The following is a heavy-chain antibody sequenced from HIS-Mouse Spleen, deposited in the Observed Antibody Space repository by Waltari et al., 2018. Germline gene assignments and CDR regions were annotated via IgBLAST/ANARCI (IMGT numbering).Heavy chain of an antibody. V-gene: IGHV2-70*15. J-gene: IGHJ4*02. CDR1: GFSLSTSGMC. D-gene: IGHD6-19*01. CDR2: IDWDDDK. CDR3: ARIAEGYSSGWYAFDY. Sequence: QVTLRESGPALVKPTQTLTLTCTFSGFSLSTSGMCVSWIRQPPGKALEWLARIDWDDDKYYSTYLKTRLTISKDTSKNQVGLTMTNMDPVDTATYYCARIAEGYSSGWYAFDYWGQGTLVTVSS.